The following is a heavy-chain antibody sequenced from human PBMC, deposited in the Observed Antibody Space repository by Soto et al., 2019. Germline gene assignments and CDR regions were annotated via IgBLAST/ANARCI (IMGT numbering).Heavy chain of an antibody. D-gene: IGHD3-22*01. V-gene: IGHV4-39*01. CDR1: GGSISSSSYY. CDR2: VYYGGST. Sequence: QPSETLSLTCTVSGGSISSSSYYWGWIRQPPGKGLEWIGNVYYGGSTYYNPSLKSRVTISVETSKSQFSLKLSSVTAADTAVYYCAGGDYYHSSGYYFYYYTMDVWGQGTTVTVSS. J-gene: IGHJ6*02. CDR3: AGGDYYHSSGYYFYYYTMDV.